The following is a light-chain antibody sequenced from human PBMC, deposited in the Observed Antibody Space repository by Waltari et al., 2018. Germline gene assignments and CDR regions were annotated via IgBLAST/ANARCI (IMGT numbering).Light chain of an antibody. CDR3: NSYTSSSTLL. V-gene: IGLV2-14*03. J-gene: IGLJ2*01. CDR2: DVS. CDR1: TSDVGAYNY. Sequence: SALTQPASVSGSPGQSITLSCTGTTSDVGAYNYVSWYQPHPGKAPRLMIFDVSNRPSGVSNRFSGSKSGNTASLTISGLQAEDEADYYCNSYTSSSTLLFGGGTRLTVL.